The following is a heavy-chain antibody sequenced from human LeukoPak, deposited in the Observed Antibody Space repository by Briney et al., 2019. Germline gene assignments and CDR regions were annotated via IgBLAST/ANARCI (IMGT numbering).Heavy chain of an antibody. D-gene: IGHD3-22*01. J-gene: IGHJ4*02. CDR3: ARDPGRRGYYDSSGYRGNDY. CDR2: ISRSGTTI. Sequence: GGSLRLSCAASGFTFSSYAMNWVRQAPGRGLEWVSFISRSGTTIYYADSVKGRFTISRDNAKNSLYLQMNSLRAEDTAVYYCARDPGRRGYYDSSGYRGNDYWGQGTLVTVSS. V-gene: IGHV3-48*04. CDR1: GFTFSSYA.